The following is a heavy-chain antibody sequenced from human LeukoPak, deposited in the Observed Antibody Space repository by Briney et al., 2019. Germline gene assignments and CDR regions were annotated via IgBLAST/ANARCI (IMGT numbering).Heavy chain of an antibody. J-gene: IGHJ3*02. D-gene: IGHD3-22*01. CDR3: ARAAPYYYDSSGYSAFDS. CDR2: ISGSGSTI. CDR1: GFTFSSYE. V-gene: IGHV3-48*03. Sequence: PGGSLRLSCAASGFTFSSYEMNWVRQAPGKGLEWVSYISGSGSTIYYADSVKGRFTISRDNAKNSLYLQMNSLRDEDTAVYYCARAAPYYYDSSGYSAFDSWGQGTMVTVSA.